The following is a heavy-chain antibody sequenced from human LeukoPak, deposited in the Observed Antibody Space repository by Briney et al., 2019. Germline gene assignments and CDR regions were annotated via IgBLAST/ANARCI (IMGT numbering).Heavy chain of an antibody. CDR2: IIPILGIA. Sequence: SVRVSCKASGGTFSSYAISWVRQAPGQGLEWVGRIIPILGIANYAQKFQGRVTITADKSTSTAYMELSSLRSEDTAVYYCAREIATGEPHTFDYWGQGTLVTVSS. CDR1: GGTFSSYA. CDR3: AREIATGEPHTFDY. V-gene: IGHV1-69*04. D-gene: IGHD3-10*01. J-gene: IGHJ4*02.